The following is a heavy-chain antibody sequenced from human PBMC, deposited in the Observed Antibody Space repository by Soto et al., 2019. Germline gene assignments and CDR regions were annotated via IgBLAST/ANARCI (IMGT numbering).Heavy chain of an antibody. CDR1: GGSISSYY. V-gene: IGHV4-59*01. Sequence: PSETLSLTCTVSGGSISSYYWSWIRQPPGKGLEWIGYIYYSGSTNYNPSHKSRVTISVDTSKNQFSLKLSSVTAADLAVFYCASLFGRYYDFWSGYYGAYYYGMDVWGQGTTVTVSS. CDR2: IYYSGST. CDR3: ASLFGRYYDFWSGYYGAYYYGMDV. D-gene: IGHD3-3*01. J-gene: IGHJ6*02.